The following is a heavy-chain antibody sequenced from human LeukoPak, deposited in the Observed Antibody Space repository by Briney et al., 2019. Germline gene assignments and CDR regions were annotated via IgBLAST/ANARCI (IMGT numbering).Heavy chain of an antibody. CDR3: ARGRGYYDILTGYYFDAFDI. Sequence: SETLSLTCTVSGGSISSYYWSWIRQPPGKGLEWIGYIYYNGSTNYNPSLKSRVTISVDTSKNQFSLKLSSVTAADTAVYYCARGRGYYDILTGYYFDAFDIWGQGTMVTVSS. CDR2: IYYNGST. D-gene: IGHD3-9*01. V-gene: IGHV4-59*01. CDR1: GGSISSYY. J-gene: IGHJ3*02.